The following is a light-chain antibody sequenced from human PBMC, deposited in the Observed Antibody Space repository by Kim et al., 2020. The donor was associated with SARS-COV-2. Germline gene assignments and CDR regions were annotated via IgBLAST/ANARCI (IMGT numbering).Light chain of an antibody. J-gene: IGKJ2*01. V-gene: IGKV1-13*02. CDR3: QQFNSYPV. CDR2: DGS. CDR1: QGFGSA. Sequence: AIQLTQSPSSLSASVGDRVTITCRASQGFGSALAWYQQKPGKAPKLLIYDGSSLERGVPSRFSGSGSGTDFTLTISSLQPEDFATYYCQQFNSYPVFGQGTKLEI.